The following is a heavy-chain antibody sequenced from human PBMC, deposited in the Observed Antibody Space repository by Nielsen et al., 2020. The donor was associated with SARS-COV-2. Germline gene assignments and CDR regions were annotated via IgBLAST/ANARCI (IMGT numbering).Heavy chain of an antibody. Sequence: SETLSLTCAVSGGSISSGGYSWSWIRQPPGKGLEWIGYIYYSGSTHYNPSLKSRVIISVGTSNNQFSLKLNSVTAADTAVYYCARVKTSLGWFDPWGQGTLVTVSS. J-gene: IGHJ5*02. CDR3: ARVKTSLGWFDP. D-gene: IGHD7-27*01. CDR2: IYYSGST. CDR1: GGSISSGGYS. V-gene: IGHV4-30-2*05.